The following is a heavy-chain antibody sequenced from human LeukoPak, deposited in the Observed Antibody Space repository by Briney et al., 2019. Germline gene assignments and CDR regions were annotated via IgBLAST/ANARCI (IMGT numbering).Heavy chain of an antibody. Sequence: SETLSLTCGVSDYSISSDNYWGWIRQPPGKGLEWIGTIYHSGSTYYNSSLKSRATMSVDTSMNQFSLNLNSVTAADTAVYYCARATIRNWFDPWGQGTLVTVSS. D-gene: IGHD3-3*02. J-gene: IGHJ5*02. CDR2: IYHSGST. V-gene: IGHV4-38-2*01. CDR1: DYSISSDNY. CDR3: ARATIRNWFDP.